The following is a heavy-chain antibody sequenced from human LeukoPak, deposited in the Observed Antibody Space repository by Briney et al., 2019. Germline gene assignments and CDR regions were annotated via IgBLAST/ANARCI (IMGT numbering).Heavy chain of an antibody. CDR2: ISSGRSSL. Sequence: GGSPRLSCAASGFTFSSYEMNWVRQAPGKGLEWVSSISSGRSSLSYADPVKRRFPISRDNAKNSLYLQMNSLRAEDTAVYYCARDPGGAFDYWGQGTLVTVSS. J-gene: IGHJ4*02. CDR3: ARDPGGAFDY. D-gene: IGHD3-16*01. V-gene: IGHV3-48*03. CDR1: GFTFSSYE.